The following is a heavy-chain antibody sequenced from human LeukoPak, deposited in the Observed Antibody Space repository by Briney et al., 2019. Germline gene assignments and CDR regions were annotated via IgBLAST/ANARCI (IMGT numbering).Heavy chain of an antibody. D-gene: IGHD3-10*01. Sequence: GGSLRLSCAACGFAFTTFTMKGVGQARGKGGEGVSAIICGGGGTYYADFVKGRFSISRDNSENTLYLQMNSLRAEDTATYYCAKGTERYREVSSFDSWGQGTQVTVSS. CDR1: GFAFTTFT. V-gene: IGHV3-23*01. CDR3: AKGTERYREVSSFDS. CDR2: IICGGGGT. J-gene: IGHJ4*02.